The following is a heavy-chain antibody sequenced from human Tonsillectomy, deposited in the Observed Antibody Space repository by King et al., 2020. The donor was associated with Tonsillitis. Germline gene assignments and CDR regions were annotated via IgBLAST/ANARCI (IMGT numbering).Heavy chain of an antibody. CDR1: GYTFSYYG. V-gene: IGHV1-18*04. D-gene: IGHD1-26*01. CDR3: ARVNLIVGATIHYGMDV. CDR2: ISADNGYT. Sequence: QLVQSGAEVKKPGASVKVSCKASGYTFSYYGITWVRQAPGQGLEWMGWISADNGYTNYAQNFQGRITMTTDTSASTSYMELRSLRSDDTAVYYGARVNLIVGATIHYGMDVWGQGTTVTVSS. J-gene: IGHJ6*02.